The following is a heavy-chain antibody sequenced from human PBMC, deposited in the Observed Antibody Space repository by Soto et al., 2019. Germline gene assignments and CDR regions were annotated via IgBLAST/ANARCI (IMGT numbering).Heavy chain of an antibody. V-gene: IGHV3-9*01. Sequence: GGSLRLSCAASGFTFDDYAMHWVRQAPGKGLEWVSGISWNSGSIGYADSVKGRFTISRDNAKNSLYLQMNSLRAEDTALYYCAKDRVPSCSPPVSFDIWGQGTMVTVSS. CDR1: GFTFDDYA. CDR2: ISWNSGSI. J-gene: IGHJ3*02. D-gene: IGHD1-20*01. CDR3: AKDRVPSCSPPVSFDI.